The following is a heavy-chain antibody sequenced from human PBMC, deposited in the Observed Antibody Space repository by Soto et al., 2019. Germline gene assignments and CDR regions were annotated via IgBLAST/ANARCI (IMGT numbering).Heavy chain of an antibody. Sequence: SETLSLTCAVYGGSFSGYYWSWIRQPPGKGLEWIGETNRSGSTNYNPSLKSRVTISVDTSKDQFSLKLSSVTAADTAVYYCARSWYYDFWSGYSAFDYWGQGTLVTVSS. V-gene: IGHV4-34*01. CDR3: ARSWYYDFWSGYSAFDY. CDR2: TNRSGST. D-gene: IGHD3-3*01. CDR1: GGSFSGYY. J-gene: IGHJ4*02.